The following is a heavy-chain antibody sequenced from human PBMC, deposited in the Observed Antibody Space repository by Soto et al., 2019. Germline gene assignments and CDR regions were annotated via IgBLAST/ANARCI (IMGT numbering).Heavy chain of an antibody. J-gene: IGHJ4*02. V-gene: IGHV4-59*01. CDR1: GGSMSEYF. CDR3: ARDGYDGSGSPYPAY. D-gene: IGHD3-10*01. Sequence: SETLSLTCSVSGGSMSEYFWSWIRQSPGKGLEWIGYIYYLGSTDYNPSLKSRVTISVDTSKRQFSLRLTSVTAADTAVYYCARDGYDGSGSPYPAYWGPGTQV. CDR2: IYYLGST.